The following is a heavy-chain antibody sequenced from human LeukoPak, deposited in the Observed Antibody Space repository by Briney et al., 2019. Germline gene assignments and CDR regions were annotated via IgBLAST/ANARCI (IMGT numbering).Heavy chain of an antibody. Sequence: SETLSLTCTVSGGSISSYYWSWLRQPPGKGLEWIGYIYYSGSTNYNSSLKSRVTISVDTSKNQFSLKLSSVTAADTAVYYCAREPGAADAFDIWGQGTMVTVSS. CDR1: GGSISSYY. V-gene: IGHV4-59*01. CDR2: IYYSGST. J-gene: IGHJ3*02. CDR3: AREPGAADAFDI. D-gene: IGHD1-26*01.